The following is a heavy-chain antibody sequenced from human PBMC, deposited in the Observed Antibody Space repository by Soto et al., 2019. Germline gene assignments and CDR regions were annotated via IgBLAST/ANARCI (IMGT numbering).Heavy chain of an antibody. D-gene: IGHD3-3*01. V-gene: IGHV6-1*01. J-gene: IGHJ4*02. CDR3: ARAESVDFWSGYYTYYFDY. CDR1: GDSVSSNSAA. CDR2: TYYRSKWYN. Sequence: PPQTLSLTCAISGDSVSSNSAAWNWIRQSPSRGLEWLGRTYYRSKWYNDYAVSVKSRITINPDPSKNQFSLQLNSVTPEDTAVYYCARAESVDFWSGYYTYYFDYWGQGTLVTVPS.